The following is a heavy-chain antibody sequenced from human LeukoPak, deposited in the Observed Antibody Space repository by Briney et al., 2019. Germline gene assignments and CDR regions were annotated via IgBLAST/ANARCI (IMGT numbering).Heavy chain of an antibody. D-gene: IGHD4-17*01. V-gene: IGHV4-59*11. Sequence: PSETLSLTCTVSGGSISYHYWSWIRQSPGKGLEWIGYIYYSGTTNYNPSLKSRVTISVDTSKNQFSLQLRSVTAADTAVYCCAREDPQTTVPEGMDVWGQGTTVTVSS. CDR3: AREDPQTTVPEGMDV. CDR1: GGSISYHY. J-gene: IGHJ6*02. CDR2: IYYSGTT.